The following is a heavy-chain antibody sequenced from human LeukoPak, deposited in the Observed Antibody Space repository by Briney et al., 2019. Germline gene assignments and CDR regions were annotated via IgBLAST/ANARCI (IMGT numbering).Heavy chain of an antibody. CDR2: INPNSGGT. CDR3: ARVHRGLDAFDI. V-gene: IGHV1-2*02. Sequence: ASVKVSCKASGYTFTGYYMHWVRQAPGQGLEWMRWINPNSGGTNYAQKFQGRVTMTRDTSISTAYMELSRLRSDDTAVYYCARVHRGLDAFDIWGQGTMVTVSS. CDR1: GYTFTGYY. D-gene: IGHD3-10*01. J-gene: IGHJ3*02.